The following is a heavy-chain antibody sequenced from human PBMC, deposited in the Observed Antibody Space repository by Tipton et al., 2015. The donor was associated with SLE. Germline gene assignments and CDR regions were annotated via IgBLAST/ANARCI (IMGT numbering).Heavy chain of an antibody. Sequence: TLSLTCTVSGGSISSYYWGWIRQPPGKGLEWIGSIYHSGSTYYNPSLKSRVTISVDTSKNQFSLKLSSVTAADTAVYYCARRDRSGSYDYWGQGTLVTVSS. V-gene: IGHV4-38-2*02. J-gene: IGHJ4*02. CDR3: ARRDRSGSYDY. D-gene: IGHD1-26*01. CDR1: GGSISSYY. CDR2: IYHSGST.